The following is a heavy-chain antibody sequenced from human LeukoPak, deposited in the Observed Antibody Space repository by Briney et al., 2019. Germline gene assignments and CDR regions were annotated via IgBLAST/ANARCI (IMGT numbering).Heavy chain of an antibody. J-gene: IGHJ3*02. D-gene: IGHD2-15*01. Sequence: ASVKVFCKASGYTFTDYYMHWVRQAPGQGLEWMGWINADSGDTDYAQQFQGRVTMTRDTSISTAYMELSRLRSDDTAVYYCARVWSKGGLYAFDIWGQGTMVTVSS. CDR3: ARVWSKGGLYAFDI. V-gene: IGHV1-2*02. CDR1: GYTFTDYY. CDR2: INADSGDT.